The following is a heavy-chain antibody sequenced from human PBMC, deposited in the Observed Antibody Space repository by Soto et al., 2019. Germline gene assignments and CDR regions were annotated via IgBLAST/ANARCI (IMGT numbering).Heavy chain of an antibody. CDR1: SDSIRSYY. CDR3: ARGTAWQLPFDY. CDR2: ISYSGST. J-gene: IGHJ4*01. V-gene: IGHV4-59*01. D-gene: IGHD2-21*02. Sequence: QVQLQESGPGLVKPSETLSLTCTDSSDSIRSYYWSWIRQPPGKRLERIGYISYSGSTDYNPSLKSRVTTSGDTSKNQFSLKVSSVTAADTVVYYGARGTAWQLPFDYWGHGTLVTVSS.